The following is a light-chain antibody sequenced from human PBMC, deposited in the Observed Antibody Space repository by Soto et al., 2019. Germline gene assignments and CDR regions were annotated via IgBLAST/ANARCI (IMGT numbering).Light chain of an antibody. CDR3: SSYAGSNFWV. J-gene: IGLJ3*02. V-gene: IGLV2-8*01. CDR1: GSDVGGYNY. Sequence: QSALTQPPSASGSPGQSVTISCTGTGSDVGGYNYVSWYQQHPGKAPKLIIYEVSQRPSGVPDRFSGSKSGNTASLTVSGLQAEDEADYYCSSYAGSNFWVFGGGTQLTV. CDR2: EVS.